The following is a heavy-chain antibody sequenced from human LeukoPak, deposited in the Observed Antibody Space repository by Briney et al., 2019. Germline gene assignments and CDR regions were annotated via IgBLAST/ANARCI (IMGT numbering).Heavy chain of an antibody. J-gene: IGHJ2*01. D-gene: IGHD3-22*01. Sequence: PGGSLRLSCAASGFTFSRYSMNWVRQPPGKGLEWVSSISGSSNYIYYADSVKGRFTISRDNTKNSLYLQMNSLRAEDTAVYYCARDPGDYYDSSTGYFDLWGRGTLVTVSS. CDR2: ISGSSNYI. V-gene: IGHV3-21*01. CDR1: GFTFSRYS. CDR3: ARDPGDYYDSSTGYFDL.